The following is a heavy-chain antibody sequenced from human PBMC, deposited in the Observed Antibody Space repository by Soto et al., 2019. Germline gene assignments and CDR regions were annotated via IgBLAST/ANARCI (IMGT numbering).Heavy chain of an antibody. J-gene: IGHJ4*02. CDR3: ASTYYYDSSGYYTPKYYFDY. CDR2: IIPIFGTA. Sequence: QVQLVQSGAEVKKPGSSAKVSCKASGGTFSSYAISWVRQAPGQGLEWMGGIIPIFGTANYAQKFQGRVTITADESTSTAYMELSRLRSEDTAVYYCASTYYYDSSGYYTPKYYFDYWGQGTLVTVSS. V-gene: IGHV1-69*01. D-gene: IGHD3-22*01. CDR1: GGTFSSYA.